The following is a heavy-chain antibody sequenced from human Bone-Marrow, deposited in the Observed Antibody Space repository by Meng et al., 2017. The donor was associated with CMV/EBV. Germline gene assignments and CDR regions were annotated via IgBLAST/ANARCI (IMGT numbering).Heavy chain of an antibody. CDR3: ASSLGSSGWPYYYYGMDV. CDR1: GRTFSSYA. CDR2: IIPILGIA. D-gene: IGHD6-19*01. V-gene: IGHV1-69*10. J-gene: IGHJ6*02. Sequence: SVKVSCKASGRTFSSYAISWVRQAPGQGLEWMGGIIPILGIANYAQKFQGRVTITADKSTSTAYMELSSLRSEDTAVYYCASSLGSSGWPYYYYGMDVWGQGTTVTVSS.